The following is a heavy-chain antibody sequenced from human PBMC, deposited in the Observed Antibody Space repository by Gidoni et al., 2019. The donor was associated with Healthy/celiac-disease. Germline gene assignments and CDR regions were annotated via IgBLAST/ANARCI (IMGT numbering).Heavy chain of an antibody. CDR2: ISGSGSST. D-gene: IGHD3-22*01. CDR1: VFTFSSYA. Sequence: EVQLLESGGGLVQPGGSLRLSCAASVFTFSSYAMSWVRQAPGKGLEWVSAISGSGSSTYYADSVKGRFTSSRDNSKNTLYLQMNSLRAEDTAVYYCAKSGHDLLPFDYWGQGTLVTVSS. V-gene: IGHV3-23*01. CDR3: AKSGHDLLPFDY. J-gene: IGHJ4*02.